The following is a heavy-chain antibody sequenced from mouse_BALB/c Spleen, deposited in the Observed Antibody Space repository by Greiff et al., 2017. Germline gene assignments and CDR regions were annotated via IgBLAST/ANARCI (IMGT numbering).Heavy chain of an antibody. V-gene: IGHV5-6-5*01. J-gene: IGHJ4*01. CDR3: ARHQSRYYAMDY. CDR2: ISSGGST. Sequence: VQLKESGGGLVKPGGSLKLSCAASGFTFSSYAMSWVRQTPEKRLEWVASISSGGSTYYPDSVKGRFTISRDNARNILYLQMSSLRSEDTAMYYCARHQSRYYAMDYWGQGTSVTVSS. CDR1: GFTFSSYA.